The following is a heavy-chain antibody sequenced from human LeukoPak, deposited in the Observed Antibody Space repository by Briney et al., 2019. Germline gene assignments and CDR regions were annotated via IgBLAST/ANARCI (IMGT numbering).Heavy chain of an antibody. V-gene: IGHV5-10-1*01. D-gene: IGHD4-23*01. J-gene: IGHJ4*02. Sequence: PGESLKISCEDSGYSFSNYWISWVRQMPGKGLEWMGRIDPSGSYTEYSPSFQGHVTISADKSISLAYLQWSSLKASDTAIYYCARYGGGFDYWGQGTQVTVSS. CDR3: ARYGGGFDY. CDR2: IDPSGSYT. CDR1: GYSFSNYW.